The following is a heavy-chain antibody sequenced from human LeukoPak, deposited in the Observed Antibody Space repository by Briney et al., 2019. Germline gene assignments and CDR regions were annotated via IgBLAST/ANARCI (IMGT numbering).Heavy chain of an antibody. CDR1: GFTVSSNY. CDR2: IYSGGST. V-gene: IGHV3-66*01. D-gene: IGHD3-10*01. CDR3: ARENRGIITRPIDY. Sequence: PGGSLRLSCAASGFTVSSNYMSWVRQAPGKGLEWVSVIYSGGSTYYADSVKGRFTISRDNSKNTLYLQMNSLRAEDTAVYYCARENRGIITRPIDYWGQGTLVTVSS. J-gene: IGHJ4*02.